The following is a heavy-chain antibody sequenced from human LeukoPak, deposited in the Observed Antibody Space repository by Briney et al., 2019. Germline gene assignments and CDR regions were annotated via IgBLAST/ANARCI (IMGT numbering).Heavy chain of an antibody. Sequence: SETLSLTCTVSGGSISSSSYYWGWIRQPPGKGLEWIGSIYYSGSTYYNPSLKSRVTISVDTSKNQFSLKLSSVTAADTAVYYCASEIRLYYFDYWGQGTLVTVSS. CDR1: GGSISSSSYY. CDR2: IYYSGST. D-gene: IGHD5-18*01. V-gene: IGHV4-39*07. J-gene: IGHJ4*02. CDR3: ASEIRLYYFDY.